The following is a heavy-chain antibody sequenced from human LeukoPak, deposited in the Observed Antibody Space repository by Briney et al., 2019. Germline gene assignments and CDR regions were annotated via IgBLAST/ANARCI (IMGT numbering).Heavy chain of an antibody. Sequence: PSDTLSLTCTVSDDSITIYYWTWIRQPPGKGLEWIGYMSYSGRTDYGPSLKSRVTMSVDTSKNQFSLKMSYVTAADTGVYYCARGYCRDDICQVFPYWGQGTLVTVSS. J-gene: IGHJ4*02. CDR3: ARGYCRDDICQVFPY. CDR1: DDSITIYY. D-gene: IGHD2-21*02. V-gene: IGHV4-59*07. CDR2: MSYSGRT.